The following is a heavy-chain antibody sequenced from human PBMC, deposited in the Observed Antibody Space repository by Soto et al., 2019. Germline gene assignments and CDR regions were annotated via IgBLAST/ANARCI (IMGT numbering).Heavy chain of an antibody. CDR3: AKAAQLWLRDPLHRDY. J-gene: IGHJ4*02. V-gene: IGHV3-23*01. Sequence: EVQLLESGGGLVQPGGSLRLSCAASGFTFSSYAMSWVRQAPGKGLEWVSAISGSGGSTYYADSVKGRFTISRDNSKNTLYLQMNSLRAEDTAVYYCAKAAQLWLRDPLHRDYWGQGTLVTVSS. CDR1: GFTFSSYA. CDR2: ISGSGGST. D-gene: IGHD5-18*01.